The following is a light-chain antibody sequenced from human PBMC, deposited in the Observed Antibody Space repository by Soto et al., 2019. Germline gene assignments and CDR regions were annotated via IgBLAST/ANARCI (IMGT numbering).Light chain of an antibody. V-gene: IGKV3-11*01. CDR1: QSVSSS. J-gene: IGKJ4*01. CDR3: QQRSNWPPA. CDR2: DAS. Sequence: EIVLTQSPATLSLSPGERATLSCRASQSVSSSLACYQQKPGQAPRLLIYDASNRATGIPARFSGSGSGTDFTLTISSLEPEDFGVYYCQQRSNWPPAFGGGTKVEIK.